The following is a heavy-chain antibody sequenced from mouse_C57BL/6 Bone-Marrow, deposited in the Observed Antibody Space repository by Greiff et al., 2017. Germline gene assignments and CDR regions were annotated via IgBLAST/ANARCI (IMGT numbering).Heavy chain of an antibody. Sequence: EVKLVESGPGLVKPSQSLSLTCSVTGYSITSGYYWNWIRQFPGNKLEWMGYISYDGSNNYNPSLKNRISITRDTSKNQFFLKLNSVTTEDTATYYCAGGGFDYWGQGTTLTVSS. J-gene: IGHJ2*01. CDR1: GYSITSGYY. CDR2: ISYDGSN. CDR3: AGGGFDY. V-gene: IGHV3-6*01.